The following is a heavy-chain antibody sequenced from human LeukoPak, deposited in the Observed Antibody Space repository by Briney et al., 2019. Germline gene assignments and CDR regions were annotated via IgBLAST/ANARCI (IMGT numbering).Heavy chain of an antibody. CDR3: ARSLRLGELPQFDY. J-gene: IGHJ4*02. V-gene: IGHV4-59*08. CDR2: IYYSGST. Sequence: SETLSLTCTVSGGSISSYYWSWIRQPPGKGLEWIGYIYYSGSTNYNPSLKSRVTISVDTSKNQFSLKLSSVTAADTAVYYCARSLRLGELPQFDYWGQGTLVTVSS. CDR1: GGSISSYY. D-gene: IGHD3-16*01.